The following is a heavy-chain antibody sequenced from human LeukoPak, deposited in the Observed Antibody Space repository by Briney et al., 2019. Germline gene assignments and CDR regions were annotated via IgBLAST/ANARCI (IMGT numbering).Heavy chain of an antibody. Sequence: GGSLRLSCAASGFTFSSYAMSWVRQAPGKGLEWVSSISSSGGTTYYADSVKGRFTISRDNSKNTLYLQMNSLRAEDTAVYYCARDRGAGDGSYGSWGQGTLVTVSS. J-gene: IGHJ4*02. CDR2: ISSSGGTT. V-gene: IGHV3-23*01. CDR1: GFTFSSYA. D-gene: IGHD5-18*01. CDR3: ARDRGAGDGSYGS.